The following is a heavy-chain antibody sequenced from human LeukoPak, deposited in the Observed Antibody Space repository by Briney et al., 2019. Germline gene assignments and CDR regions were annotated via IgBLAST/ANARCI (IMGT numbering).Heavy chain of an antibody. D-gene: IGHD6-6*01. CDR2: ISADNGNT. Sequence: ASVKVSCKGSGYTLSNHAFSWVRQAPGQGLEWMGWISADNGNTNHAQKFQGRVSLTTDTSTSTAYMELRSLRSEDTAVYYCARTAGRTFGYWGQGTLVTVSS. CDR3: ARTAGRTFGY. V-gene: IGHV1-18*04. CDR1: GYTLSNHA. J-gene: IGHJ4*02.